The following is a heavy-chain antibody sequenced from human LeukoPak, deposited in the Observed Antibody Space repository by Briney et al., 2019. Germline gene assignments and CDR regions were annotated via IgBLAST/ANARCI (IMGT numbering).Heavy chain of an antibody. CDR1: GYTFTGYY. Sequence: GASVKVSCKASGYTFTGYYMHWVRQAPGQGLEWMGWMNPNSGNTGYAQKFQGRVTITRNTSISTAYMELSSLRSEDTAVYYCARVTNWGWGGYYFDYWGQGTLVTVSS. D-gene: IGHD7-27*01. CDR3: ARVTNWGWGGYYFDY. V-gene: IGHV1-8*03. CDR2: MNPNSGNT. J-gene: IGHJ4*02.